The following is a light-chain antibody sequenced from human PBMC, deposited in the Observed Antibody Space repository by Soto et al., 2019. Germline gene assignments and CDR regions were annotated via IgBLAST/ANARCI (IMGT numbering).Light chain of an antibody. J-gene: IGKJ4*01. CDR3: QQYNGWPLT. V-gene: IGKV3-15*01. CDR1: QSVSRN. CDR2: GAS. Sequence: EIVMTQSPATLSVSPGERATLSCRASQSVSRNLAWYQQKPGRAPRLLVSGASTRATGIPAMFSGSGSGTEFTLTISSLQSEDFAIYYCQQYNGWPLTFGGGTKVEIK.